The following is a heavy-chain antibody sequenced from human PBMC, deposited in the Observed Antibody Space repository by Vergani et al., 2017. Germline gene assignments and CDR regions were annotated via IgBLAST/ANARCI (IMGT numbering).Heavy chain of an antibody. Sequence: QVQLQQWGGGLLKPSETLSLTCVVNGGSFTSYHWTWIRQSPGEGLEWVSDIDHTGRPDYNPSLKSRLTTSVDKSRNQFSLTLNSVTATDTAIYFCARVNTETNGHLYYYYYMDVWGQGTAVTVS. CDR3: ARVNTETNGHLYYYYYMDV. D-gene: IGHD4-11*01. V-gene: IGHV4-34*01. CDR2: IDHTGRP. CDR1: GGSFTSYH. J-gene: IGHJ6*03.